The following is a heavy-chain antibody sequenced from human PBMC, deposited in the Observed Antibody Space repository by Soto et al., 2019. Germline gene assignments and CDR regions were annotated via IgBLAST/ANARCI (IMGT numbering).Heavy chain of an antibody. CDR2: INHSGST. D-gene: IGHD6-13*01. Sequence: SETLSLTCAVYGGSFSSHYWNWIRQPPGKGLEWIGEINHSGSTNYNPSLRTRVTIAVDTSKNQLSLKLSSVTAADTAVYYCARGGEQQLVRRDWFDPWGQGTLVTVS. J-gene: IGHJ5*02. V-gene: IGHV4-34*01. CDR1: GGSFSSHY. CDR3: ARGGEQQLVRRDWFDP.